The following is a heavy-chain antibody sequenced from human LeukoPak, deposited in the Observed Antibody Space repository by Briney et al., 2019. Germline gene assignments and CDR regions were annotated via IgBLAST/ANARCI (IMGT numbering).Heavy chain of an antibody. J-gene: IGHJ4*02. Sequence: GTSLRLSCAASGFTFSAYGMHWVRQAPGKGLEWVSYISSRGSTIYYADSVKGRFTISRDNAKNTLYLQMNSLRAEDTAVYYCARSSAVTTLSLTYWGQGTLVTVSS. D-gene: IGHD4-17*01. V-gene: IGHV3-48*04. CDR3: ARSSAVTTLSLTY. CDR2: ISSRGSTI. CDR1: GFTFSAYG.